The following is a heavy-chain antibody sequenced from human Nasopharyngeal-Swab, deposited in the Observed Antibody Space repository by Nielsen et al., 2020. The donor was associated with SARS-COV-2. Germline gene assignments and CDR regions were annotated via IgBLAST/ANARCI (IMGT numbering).Heavy chain of an antibody. CDR2: IFYSGST. J-gene: IGHJ4*02. CDR1: GGSISSGGYY. D-gene: IGHD6-6*01. CDR3: ARLGGSSSSLLDY. V-gene: IGHV4-31*03. Sequence: SETLSLTCTVSGGSISSGGYYWSWIRQHPGEGLEWIGYIFYSGSTYYNPSLKSRVTISVGTSKNQFSLRLSSVTAADTAVYYCARLGGSSSSLLDYWGQGTLVTVSS.